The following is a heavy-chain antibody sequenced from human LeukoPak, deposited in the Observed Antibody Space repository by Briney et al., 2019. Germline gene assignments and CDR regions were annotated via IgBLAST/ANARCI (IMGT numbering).Heavy chain of an antibody. CDR2: IKHSGST. J-gene: IGHJ3*02. CDR3: ARRAYCGGDCSDAFDI. D-gene: IGHD2-21*01. Sequence: PSETLSLTCAVYGGSFSGYYWSWIRQPPGKGLEWIGEIKHSGSTNYNPSLKSRVTISVDTSKNQFSLKLSSVTAADTAVYYCARRAYCGGDCSDAFDIWGQGTMVTVSS. CDR1: GGSFSGYY. V-gene: IGHV4-34*01.